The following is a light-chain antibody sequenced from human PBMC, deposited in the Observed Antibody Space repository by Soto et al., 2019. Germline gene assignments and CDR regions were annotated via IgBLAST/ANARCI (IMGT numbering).Light chain of an antibody. J-gene: IGLJ2*01. V-gene: IGLV2-23*01. CDR2: ECS. Sequence: QSALTQPASVSGSPGQSITISCTGTSSDVGSYNLVSWYQQHPGKAPKLMIYECSKRPSGVSNRFSGSKSGNTASLTISGLQAEDEADYYCCSYAGSSTWVVFGGGTKLTVL. CDR1: SSDVGSYNL. CDR3: CSYAGSSTWVV.